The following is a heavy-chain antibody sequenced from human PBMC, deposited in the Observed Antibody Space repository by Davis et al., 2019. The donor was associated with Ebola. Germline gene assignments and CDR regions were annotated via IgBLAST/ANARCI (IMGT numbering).Heavy chain of an antibody. CDR1: GGTFSSYA. CDR2: ISAYNGNT. V-gene: IGHV1-2*04. Sequence: AASVKVSCKASGGTFSSYAISWVRQAPGQGLEWMGWISAYNGNTNYAQKFQGWVTMTRDTSISTAYMELSRLRSDDTAVYYCARDEYSSSSDIYYYYGMDVWGQGTTVTVSS. CDR3: ARDEYSSSSDIYYYYGMDV. D-gene: IGHD6-6*01. J-gene: IGHJ6*02.